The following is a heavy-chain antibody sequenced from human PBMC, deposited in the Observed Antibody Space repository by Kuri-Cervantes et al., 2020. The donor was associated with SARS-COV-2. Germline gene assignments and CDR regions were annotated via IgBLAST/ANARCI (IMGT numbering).Heavy chain of an antibody. Sequence: ESLKISCTVSGYSISSGYYWSWIRQPPGKGLEWIGYIYYSGSTNYNPSLKSRVTISVDTSKNQFSLKLSSVTAADTAVYYCARGSNYDFWSGYSTFDYWGQGTLVTVSS. J-gene: IGHJ4*02. CDR1: GYSISSGYY. D-gene: IGHD3-3*01. V-gene: IGHV4-61*01. CDR3: ARGSNYDFWSGYSTFDY. CDR2: IYYSGST.